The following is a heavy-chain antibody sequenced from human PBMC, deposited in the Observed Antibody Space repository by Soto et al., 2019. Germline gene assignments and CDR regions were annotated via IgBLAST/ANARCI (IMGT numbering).Heavy chain of an antibody. CDR1: GGSISSGDYY. CDR3: ARKIEANPRSVLAF. V-gene: IGHV4-30-4*01. CDR2: IYYSGST. Sequence: SETLSLTCTVSGGSISSGDYYWSWIRQPPGKGLEWIGYIYYSGSTYYNPSLKSRVTISVDTSKNQFSLKLSSVTAADTAVYYCARKIEANPRSVLAFWGQGTLVPVS. J-gene: IGHJ4*02. D-gene: IGHD2-8*01.